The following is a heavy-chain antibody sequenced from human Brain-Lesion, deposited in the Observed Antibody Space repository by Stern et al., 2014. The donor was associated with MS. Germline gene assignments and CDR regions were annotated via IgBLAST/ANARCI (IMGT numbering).Heavy chain of an antibody. V-gene: IGHV4-30-2*01. CDR3: ARGDHRNSYDSSGYYYFVFDV. J-gene: IGHJ3*01. CDR2: IYHSGSS. CDR1: DDSLNSVVYS. Sequence: VHLVESGSGLVKPSQTLSLTCAVSDDSLNSVVYSWSWLRQPPGKGLEWIGYIYHSGSSYFSPSLKSRVTISVDRSKNQFPLKLSSGTAADTAVYYCARGDHRNSYDSSGYYYFVFDVWGQGTMVTVSS. D-gene: IGHD3-22*01.